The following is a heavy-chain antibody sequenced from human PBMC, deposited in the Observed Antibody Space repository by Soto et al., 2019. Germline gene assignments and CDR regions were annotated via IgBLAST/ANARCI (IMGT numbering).Heavy chain of an antibody. V-gene: IGHV3-74*01. D-gene: IGHD3-9*01. CDR1: GFTFSSYR. CDR3: ATGPFAEAPGHFDWLLFPGLRFDY. J-gene: IGHJ4*02. Sequence: SLRLSCAASGFTFSSYRMHSVRQAPGKGLVWVSRIYSDGITTSYADSVKGRFTVSRDNAKNTLFLQMSSLRSEDTAVYYCATGPFAEAPGHFDWLLFPGLRFDYWGQGTLVTVSS. CDR2: IYSDGITT.